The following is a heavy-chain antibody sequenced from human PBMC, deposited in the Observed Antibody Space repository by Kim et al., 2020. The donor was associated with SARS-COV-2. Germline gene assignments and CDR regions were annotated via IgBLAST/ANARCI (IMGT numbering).Heavy chain of an antibody. J-gene: IGHJ3*02. Sequence: GESLKISCKGSGYSFTSYWIGWVRQMPGKGLEWMGIIYPGDSDTRYSPSFQGQVTISADKSISTAYLQWSSLKASDTAMYYCARSGITMVRGVITFDAFDIWGQGTMVTVSS. CDR3: ARSGITMVRGVITFDAFDI. D-gene: IGHD3-10*01. CDR2: IYPGDSDT. V-gene: IGHV5-51*01. CDR1: GYSFTSYW.